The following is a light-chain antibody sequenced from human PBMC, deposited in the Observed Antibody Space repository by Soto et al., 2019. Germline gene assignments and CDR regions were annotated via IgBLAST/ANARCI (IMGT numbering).Light chain of an antibody. CDR1: SSDVGGYNY. J-gene: IGLJ1*01. CDR3: SSYTSSTFFV. CDR2: DVS. Sequence: QSALTQPASVSESPGQSITISCTGTSSDVGGYNYVSRYQQHPGKAPKLMIYDVSNRPSGVSNRFSGSKSGNTASLTISGLQTEDEADYYCSSYTSSTFFVFGTGTKVTVL. V-gene: IGLV2-14*03.